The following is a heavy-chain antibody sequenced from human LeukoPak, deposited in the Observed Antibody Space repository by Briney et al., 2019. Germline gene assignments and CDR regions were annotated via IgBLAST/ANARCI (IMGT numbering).Heavy chain of an antibody. CDR3: ATPGGFYGHYDGYYYGMDV. V-gene: IGHV1-24*01. CDR2: FDPEDGET. J-gene: IGHJ6*02. Sequence: ASVKVSCKVSGYTLTELSMHWVRQAPGKGLEWMGGFDPEDGETIYAQKFQGRVTMTEDTSTDTAYMELSSLRSEDTAVYYCATPGGFYGHYDGYYYGMDVWGQGTTVTVSS. CDR1: GYTLTELS. D-gene: IGHD4-17*01.